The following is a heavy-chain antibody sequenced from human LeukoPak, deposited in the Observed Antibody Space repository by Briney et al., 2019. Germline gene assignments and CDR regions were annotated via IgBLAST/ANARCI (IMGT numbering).Heavy chain of an antibody. J-gene: IGHJ3*02. CDR1: GYSFTSYW. V-gene: IGHV5-10-1*01. CDR2: IDPGDSYT. D-gene: IGHD4-17*01. CDR3: AGHHGYGDGDAFDI. Sequence: GESLKISCKGSGYSFTSYWISWVRQMPGKGLEWMGRIDPGDSYTNYSPSFQGHVSISADKSISTAYLQWSSLKASDTAMYYCAGHHGYGDGDAFDIWGQGTMVTVSS.